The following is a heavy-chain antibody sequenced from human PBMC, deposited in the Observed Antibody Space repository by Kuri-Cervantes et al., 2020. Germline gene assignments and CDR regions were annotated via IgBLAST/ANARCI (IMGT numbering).Heavy chain of an antibody. CDR3: ARVRVYDSSGYVSGLSWFDP. J-gene: IGHJ5*02. V-gene: IGHV3-33*01. CDR2: IWYDGSNK. CDR1: GFTFSSYG. Sequence: LSLTCAASGFTFSSYGMHWVRQAPGKGLEWVAVIWYDGSNKYYADSVKGRFTISRDNSKNTLYLQMNSLRAEDTAVYYCARVRVYDSSGYVSGLSWFDPWGHGTQVTVSS. D-gene: IGHD3-22*01.